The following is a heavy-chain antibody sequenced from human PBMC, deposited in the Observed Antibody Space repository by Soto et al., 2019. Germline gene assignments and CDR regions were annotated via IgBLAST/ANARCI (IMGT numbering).Heavy chain of an antibody. Sequence: PSETLSLTCAVSGGYIGGVGYSWSWIRQPPGGGLEWIGYMYHSGTFLKSPSLKTRLTMSLDMSKNQFSLTLNSMTAADTAVYYCARAQFYSGSGNYNNLMFDAWGQGIQVTVSS. D-gene: IGHD3-10*01. CDR3: ARAQFYSGSGNYNNLMFDA. J-gene: IGHJ5*02. CDR1: GGYIGGVGYS. V-gene: IGHV4-30-2*01. CDR2: MYHSGTF.